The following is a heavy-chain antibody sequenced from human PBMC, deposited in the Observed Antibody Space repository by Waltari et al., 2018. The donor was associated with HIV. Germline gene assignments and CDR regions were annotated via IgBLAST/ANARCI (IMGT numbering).Heavy chain of an antibody. J-gene: IGHJ4*02. CDR1: GGSFTGYY. D-gene: IGHD2-15*01. CDR3: ARVDGGGSTDY. V-gene: IGHV4-34*01. Sequence: QVQLQQWGAGLLKPSETLSLTCAVYGGSFTGYYWSWIRQPPGKGLEWIGEINHSGKNSYNPSLKSRVTISVDTSKNQFSLKLGSVTAADTAVYYCARVDGGGSTDYWGQGTLVTVSS. CDR2: INHSGKN.